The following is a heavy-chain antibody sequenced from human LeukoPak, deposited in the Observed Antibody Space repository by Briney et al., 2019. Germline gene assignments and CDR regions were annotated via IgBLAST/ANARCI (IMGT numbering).Heavy chain of an antibody. Sequence: GGSLRLSCAASGFTFSSYAMHWVRQAPGKGLEWVAVISYDGSNKYYADSVKGRFTISRDNSKNTLYLQMNSLRAEDTAVYYCAREYCSGGSCLGDFDYWGQGTLVTVSS. CDR2: ISYDGSNK. J-gene: IGHJ4*02. D-gene: IGHD2-15*01. CDR1: GFTFSSYA. V-gene: IGHV3-30*04. CDR3: AREYCSGGSCLGDFDY.